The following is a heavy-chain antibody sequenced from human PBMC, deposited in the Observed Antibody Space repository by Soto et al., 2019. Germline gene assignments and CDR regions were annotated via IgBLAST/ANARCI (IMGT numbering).Heavy chain of an antibody. V-gene: IGHV3-48*03. CDR1: GFSFSDYE. J-gene: IGHJ4*02. Sequence: EVQLVESGGGLAQPGGSLRLSCVASGFSFSDYEMNWVRQAPGKGLEWVAYISSGGSTIHYADSVRGRFTVSRDNARYALYLKMDTLRVEDTALYCCARARAAGGYWGQGTLVTVSS. D-gene: IGHD6-13*01. CDR2: ISSGGSTI. CDR3: ARARAAGGY.